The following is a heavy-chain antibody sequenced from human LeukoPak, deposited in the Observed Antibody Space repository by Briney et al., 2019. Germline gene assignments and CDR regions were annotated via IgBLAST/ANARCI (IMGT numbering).Heavy chain of an antibody. D-gene: IGHD5-18*01. CDR3: ARWGSYGFDY. V-gene: IGHV4-39*02. Sequence: SETLSLTCTVSGGPISSNSYYWGWIRQPPGKGLEWIGNIYYSGSTYYNPSLKSRVTISVDTSKNHFSLKLSSVTAADTAVYYCARWGSYGFDYWGQGTLVTVSS. J-gene: IGHJ4*02. CDR1: GGPISSNSYY. CDR2: IYYSGST.